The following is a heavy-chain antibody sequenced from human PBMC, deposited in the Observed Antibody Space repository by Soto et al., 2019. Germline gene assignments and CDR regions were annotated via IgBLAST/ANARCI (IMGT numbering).Heavy chain of an antibody. CDR3: AREDDSSGYLDY. Sequence: PSETLSLTCTVSGGSISSGGYYWSWIRQHPGKGLEWIGYIYYSGSTYYNPSLKSRVTISVDRSKNQFSLKLSSVTAADTAVYYCAREDDSSGYLDYWGQGTLVTVSS. CDR2: IYYSGST. V-gene: IGHV4-31*03. J-gene: IGHJ4*02. CDR1: GGSISSGGYY. D-gene: IGHD3-22*01.